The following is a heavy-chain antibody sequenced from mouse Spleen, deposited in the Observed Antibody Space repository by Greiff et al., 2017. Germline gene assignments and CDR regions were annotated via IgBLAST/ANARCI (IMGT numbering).Heavy chain of an antibody. Sequence: EVQRVESGGGLVKPGGSLKLSCAASGFTFSSYTMSWVRQTPEKRLEWVATISSGGSYTYYPDSVKGRFTISRDNAKNTLYLQMSSLKSEDTAMYYCTRIYYGNYNYAMDYWGQGTSVTVSS. D-gene: IGHD2-1*01. CDR2: ISSGGSYT. V-gene: IGHV5-6-4*01. J-gene: IGHJ4*01. CDR1: GFTFSSYT. CDR3: TRIYYGNYNYAMDY.